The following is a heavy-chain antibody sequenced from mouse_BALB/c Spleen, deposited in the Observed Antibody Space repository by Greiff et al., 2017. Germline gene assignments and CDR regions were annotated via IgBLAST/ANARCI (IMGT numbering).Heavy chain of an antibody. CDR1: GYTFTSYN. D-gene: IGHD2-1*01. Sequence: QVQLKQPGAELVKPGASVKMSCKASGYTFTSYNMHWVKQTPGQGLEWIGAIYPGNGDTSYNQKFKGKATLTADKSSSTAYMQLSSLTSEDSAVYYCAIYGNYFDYWGQGTTLTVSS. CDR2: IYPGNGDT. CDR3: AIYGNYFDY. J-gene: IGHJ2*01. V-gene: IGHV1-12*01.